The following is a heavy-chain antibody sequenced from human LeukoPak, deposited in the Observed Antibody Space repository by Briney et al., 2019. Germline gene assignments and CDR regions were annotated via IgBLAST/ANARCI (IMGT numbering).Heavy chain of an antibody. J-gene: IGHJ4*02. CDR1: GGSLSGYY. Sequence: SETLSLTCSVYGGSLSGYYWSWIRQTPGKGLELIGEINHSGSTTYYPSFKSRVTISVDTSKNQFSLKLSSVTAADRALYYCARQTTSGYLDYWGQGTLVTVS. V-gene: IGHV4-34*01. CDR3: ARQTTSGYLDY. CDR2: INHSGST. D-gene: IGHD3-22*01.